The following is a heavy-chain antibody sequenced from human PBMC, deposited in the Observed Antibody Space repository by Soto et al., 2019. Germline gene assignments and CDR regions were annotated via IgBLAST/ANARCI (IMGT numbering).Heavy chain of an antibody. CDR1: GYTFTGYD. D-gene: IGHD1-20*01. J-gene: IGHJ5*02. CDR3: ARDITDALFDP. CDR2: MNPNSGNT. Sequence: ASVKVSCKASGYTFTGYDINWVRQATGQGLEWMGWMNPNSGNTGYAQKFQGRVTITRNTSISTAYMELSSLRSEDTAVYYCARDITDALFDPWGQGTLVTVSS. V-gene: IGHV1-8*01.